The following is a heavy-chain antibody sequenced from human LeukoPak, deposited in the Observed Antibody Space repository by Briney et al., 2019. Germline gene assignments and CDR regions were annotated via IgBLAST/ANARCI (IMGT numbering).Heavy chain of an antibody. CDR2: IYSNGGT. D-gene: IGHD5-24*01. V-gene: IGHV4-4*07. Sequence: SETLSLTCTVSGGSISRYYWSWIRQSAGKGLEWIGRIYSNGGTNYNPSLKSRVTMSVDTSKNQFSLRLSSVTAADTAVYYCARVRTEWLHFDYWGRGILVTVSS. J-gene: IGHJ4*02. CDR1: GGSISRYY. CDR3: ARVRTEWLHFDY.